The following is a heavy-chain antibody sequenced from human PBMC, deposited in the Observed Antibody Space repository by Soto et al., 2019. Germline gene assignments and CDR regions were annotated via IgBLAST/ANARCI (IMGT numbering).Heavy chain of an antibody. CDR1: GYTFTSYY. CDR2: INPSGGST. V-gene: IGHV1-46*01. D-gene: IGHD5-18*01. J-gene: IGHJ3*02. CDR3: ARDGAPVDTAMVSAFDI. Sequence: EASVKVSCKASGYTFTSYYMHWVRQAPGQGLEWMGIINPSGGSTSYAQKFQGRVTMTRDTSTSTVYMELSSLRSEDTAVYYCARDGAPVDTAMVSAFDIWGQGTMVTVSS.